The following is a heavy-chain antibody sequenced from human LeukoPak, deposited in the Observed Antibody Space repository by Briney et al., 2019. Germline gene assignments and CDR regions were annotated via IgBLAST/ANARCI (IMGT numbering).Heavy chain of an antibody. CDR1: AFTFHDYG. V-gene: IGHV3-20*04. J-gene: IGHJ4*02. Sequence: GGSLRLSCIASAFTFHDYGMSWVRQAPGKGLEWVSGIDGIAFSTSYADSVKGRFTISRDNTKSALYLQMNSLRAEDTAVYYCAKELYYYGSGSHFDYWGQGTLVTVSS. CDR2: IDGIAFST. D-gene: IGHD3-10*01. CDR3: AKELYYYGSGSHFDY.